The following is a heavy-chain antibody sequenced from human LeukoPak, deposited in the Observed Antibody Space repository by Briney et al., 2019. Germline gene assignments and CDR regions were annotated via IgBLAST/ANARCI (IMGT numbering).Heavy chain of an antibody. J-gene: IGHJ4*02. V-gene: IGHV3-23*01. CDR3: AKDRGGGEIVGATNFDY. Sequence: GGSLRLSCAASGFTFSSYAMSWVRQAPGKGLEWVSAISGSGGSTYYADSVKGRFTISRDNSKNTLYLQMNSLRAEDTAVYYCAKDRGGGEIVGATNFDYWGQGTLVTVSS. CDR1: GFTFSSYA. D-gene: IGHD1-26*01. CDR2: ISGSGGST.